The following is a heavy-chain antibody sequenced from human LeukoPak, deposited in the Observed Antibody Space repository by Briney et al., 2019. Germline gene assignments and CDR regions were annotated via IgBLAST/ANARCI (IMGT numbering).Heavy chain of an antibody. Sequence: SGGSLRLSCAASGFTFSSYGMHWVRQAPGKGLEWVAVISYDGSNKYYADSVKGRFTIPRDNSKNTLYLQMNSLRAEDTAVYYCAKSGDSSSSGVNFDYWGQGTLVTVSS. CDR3: AKSGDSSSSGVNFDY. V-gene: IGHV3-30*18. CDR2: ISYDGSNK. CDR1: GFTFSSYG. J-gene: IGHJ4*02. D-gene: IGHD6-6*01.